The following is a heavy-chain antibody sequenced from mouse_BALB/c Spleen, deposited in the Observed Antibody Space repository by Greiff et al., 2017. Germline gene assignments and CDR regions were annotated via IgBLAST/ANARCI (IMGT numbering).Heavy chain of an antibody. Sequence: VQLQQSGPGLVAPSQSLSITCTVSGFSLTGYGVNWVRQPPGKGLEWLGMIWGDGSTDYNSALKSRLSISKDNSKSQVFLKMNSLQTDDTARYYCARGGYYVYYAMDYWGQGTSVTVSS. CDR1: GFSLTGYG. J-gene: IGHJ4*01. V-gene: IGHV2-6-7*01. CDR2: IWGDGST. CDR3: ARGGYYVYYAMDY. D-gene: IGHD2-3*01.